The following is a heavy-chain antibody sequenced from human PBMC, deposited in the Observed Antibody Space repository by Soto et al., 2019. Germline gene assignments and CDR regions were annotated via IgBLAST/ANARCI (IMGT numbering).Heavy chain of an antibody. CDR2: IYYSGST. J-gene: IGHJ4*02. Sequence: ASETLSLTCTVSGGSISSGGYYWSWIRQHPGKGLEWIGYIYYSGSTYYNPSLKSRVTISVDTSKNQFSLKLSSVTAADTAVYYCARGRSWRFGGYYFDYWGQGTLVTVSS. CDR3: ARGRSWRFGGYYFDY. D-gene: IGHD3-10*01. CDR1: GGSISSGGYY. V-gene: IGHV4-31*03.